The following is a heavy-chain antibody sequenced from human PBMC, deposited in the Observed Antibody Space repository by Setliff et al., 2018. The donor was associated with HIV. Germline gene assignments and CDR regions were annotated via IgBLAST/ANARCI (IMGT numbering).Heavy chain of an antibody. J-gene: IGHJ6*01. CDR3: ARNNPVLSQTFGADGLDV. CDR2: ISATGST. D-gene: IGHD3-3*01. V-gene: IGHV4-4*09. CDR1: NASISTYY. Sequence: LSLTCTVSNASISTYYWTWIRQPPGKGLEWIGHISATGSTKYNPSLEGRVTISVYTSQNQFSLRLSSVTAADTAVYYCARNNPVLSQTFGADGLDVWG.